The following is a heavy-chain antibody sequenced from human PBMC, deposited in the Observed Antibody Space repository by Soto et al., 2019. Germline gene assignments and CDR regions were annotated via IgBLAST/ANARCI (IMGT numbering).Heavy chain of an antibody. CDR3: ARVDSAYYYLDC. Sequence: PGGSLRLSCAVSGFTVSSNYMNWVRQAPRKGLEWVSVIYSGNSSDYADSVKGRFTISRDNSKDTLYLQMNSLRAEDTAVYYCARVDSAYYYLDCWGQGTLVTVSS. V-gene: IGHV3-53*01. J-gene: IGHJ4*02. CDR2: IYSGNSS. CDR1: GFTVSSNY. D-gene: IGHD1-26*01.